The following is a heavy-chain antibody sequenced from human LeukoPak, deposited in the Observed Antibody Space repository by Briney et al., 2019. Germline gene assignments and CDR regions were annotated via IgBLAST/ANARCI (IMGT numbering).Heavy chain of an antibody. CDR1: GGTFSSYA. CDR3: ARVPSYYYDSSGHPPDY. J-gene: IGHJ4*02. D-gene: IGHD3-22*01. V-gene: IGHV1-69*13. Sequence: SVKVSCKASGGTFSSYAISWVRQAPGQGLEWMGGIIPIFGTANYAQKFQGRVTITADESTSTAYMEPSSLRSEDTAVYYCARVPSYYYDSSGHPPDYWGQGTLVTVSS. CDR2: IIPIFGTA.